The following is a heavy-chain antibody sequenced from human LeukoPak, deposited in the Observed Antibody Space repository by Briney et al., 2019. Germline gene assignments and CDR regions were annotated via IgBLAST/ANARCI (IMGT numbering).Heavy chain of an antibody. CDR2: IYYNGST. J-gene: IGHJ5*02. Sequence: PSETLSLTCTVSGGSISSGDYYWRWIRQPPGKGLEWIGYIYYNGSTYYNPSLKGRVTISVDTSKNQFSLKLSSVTAADTAVYYCARTSLGGAWFDPWGQGTLVTVSS. D-gene: IGHD3-10*01. CDR1: GGSISSGDYY. CDR3: ARTSLGGAWFDP. V-gene: IGHV4-30-4*08.